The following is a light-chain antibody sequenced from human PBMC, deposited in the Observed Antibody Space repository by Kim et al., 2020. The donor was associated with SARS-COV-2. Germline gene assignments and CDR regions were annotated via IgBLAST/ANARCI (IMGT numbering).Light chain of an antibody. CDR2: GAS. CDR1: QSVSSN. Sequence: EIVMTQSPATLSVSPGVRATLSCRASQSVSSNLAWYQQKPGQAPRLLIYGASTRATGIPAKFSGSGSGTEFTLTISSLQSEDFAVYHCQQYNNWPRTFGQGTKVDIK. V-gene: IGKV3-15*01. CDR3: QQYNNWPRT. J-gene: IGKJ1*01.